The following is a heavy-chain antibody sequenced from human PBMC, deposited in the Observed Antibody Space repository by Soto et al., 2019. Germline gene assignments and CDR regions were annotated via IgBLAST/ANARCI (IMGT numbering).Heavy chain of an antibody. Sequence: QMQLVQSGPEVKKPGTSVKVSCKASGFTFTSSAVQWVRQARGQRLEWIGWIVVGSGNTNYAQKFQERVTITRDMSTSTAYMELSSLRSEDTAVYYCAAGTHRGDYERNYWGQGTLVTVSS. CDR1: GFTFTSSA. V-gene: IGHV1-58*01. CDR3: AAGTHRGDYERNY. D-gene: IGHD4-17*01. CDR2: IVVGSGNT. J-gene: IGHJ4*02.